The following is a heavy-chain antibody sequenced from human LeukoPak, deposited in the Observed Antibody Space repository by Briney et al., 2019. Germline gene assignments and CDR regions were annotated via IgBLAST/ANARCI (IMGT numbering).Heavy chain of an antibody. J-gene: IGHJ4*02. CDR1: GFPFSSYG. CDR3: AKDKEDYYYDSSCQFDY. V-gene: IGHV3-30*18. D-gene: IGHD3-22*01. CDR2: ISYEGSNK. Sequence: GGSLRLSCAASGFPFSSYGMHWVRQAPGKGLEWVAVISYEGSNKYYADSVKGRFTISRDNSKNTLYLQMNSLRAEDTAVYYCAKDKEDYYYDSSCQFDYWGQGTLVTVSS.